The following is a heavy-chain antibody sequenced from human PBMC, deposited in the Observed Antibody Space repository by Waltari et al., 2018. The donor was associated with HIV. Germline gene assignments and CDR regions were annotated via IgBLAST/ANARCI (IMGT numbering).Heavy chain of an antibody. J-gene: IGHJ4*02. D-gene: IGHD2-15*01. CDR2: ISSETEDI. CDR1: GFTFNIYS. Sequence: EVQLVESGGGLVQPGGSLSVSCAARGFTFNIYSLNWVRQTPGKGLEWVSFISSETEDIYYADSVKGRFTISRDSARNSMFLQMSSLRVEDMALYFCARGASGGKYRPAYFDHWGQGTQVTVSS. CDR3: ARGASGGKYRPAYFDH. V-gene: IGHV3-21*02.